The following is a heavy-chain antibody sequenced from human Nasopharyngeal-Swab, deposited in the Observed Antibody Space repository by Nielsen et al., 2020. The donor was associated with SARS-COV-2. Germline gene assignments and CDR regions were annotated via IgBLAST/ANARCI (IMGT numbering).Heavy chain of an antibody. CDR3: ARSLGTFGWFDT. V-gene: IGHV4-59*01. CDR1: GGSISSYY. J-gene: IGHJ5*02. D-gene: IGHD3-16*01. Sequence: SETLSLTCTVSGGSISSYYWSWIRQPPGKGLEWIGYIYYSGSTNYNPSLKSRVTISVDTSKNQFSLKLSSVTAADTAVYYCARSLGTFGWFDTWGQGTLVTVSS. CDR2: IYYSGST.